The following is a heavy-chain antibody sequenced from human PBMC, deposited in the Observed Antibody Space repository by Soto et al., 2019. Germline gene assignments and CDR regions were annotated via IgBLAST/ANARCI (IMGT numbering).Heavy chain of an antibody. CDR1: GYTLTELS. V-gene: IGHV1-24*01. Sequence: ASVKVSCKVSGYTLTELSMHWVRQAPGKGLEWMGGFDPEDGETIYAQKFQGRVTMTEDTSTDTAYMELSSLRSEDTAVYYCATGRPTSGGSKYYYYYYYMDVWGKGTTVTVSS. CDR2: FDPEDGET. CDR3: ATGRPTSGGSKYYYYYYYMDV. J-gene: IGHJ6*03. D-gene: IGHD2-15*01.